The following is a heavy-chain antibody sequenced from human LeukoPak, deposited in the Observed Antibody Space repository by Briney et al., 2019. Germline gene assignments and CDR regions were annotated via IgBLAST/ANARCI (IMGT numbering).Heavy chain of an antibody. Sequence: HPGGSLRLSCAASGFTFSSYAMSWVRQAPGKGLEWVSSITSSGAATYYADSVKGRFTISRDSSDNTLYLQMNSLRAEDTAVYYCAKDRPNYYGSNGHYYKLNGDCWGQGTLVTVSS. D-gene: IGHD3-22*01. CDR3: AKDRPNYYGSNGHYYKLNGDC. V-gene: IGHV3-23*01. CDR2: ITSSGAAT. J-gene: IGHJ4*02. CDR1: GFTFSSYA.